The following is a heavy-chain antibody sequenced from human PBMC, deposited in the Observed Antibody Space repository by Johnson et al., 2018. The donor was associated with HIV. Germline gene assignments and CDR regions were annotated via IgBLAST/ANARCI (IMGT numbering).Heavy chain of an antibody. Sequence: VQLVESGGGLVQPGGSLRLSCAASGFNVSSNYMSWVRQAPGKGLEWVSVIFRGDSTYYADSVRGRFTISRDSFKHTLYLQMNSLRAEDTAVYYCARDRGGCLQFFPSPDAFDIWGQGTMVTVSP. CDR1: GFNVSSNY. D-gene: IGHD5-24*01. J-gene: IGHJ3*02. V-gene: IGHV3-66*01. CDR2: IFRGDST. CDR3: ARDRGGCLQFFPSPDAFDI.